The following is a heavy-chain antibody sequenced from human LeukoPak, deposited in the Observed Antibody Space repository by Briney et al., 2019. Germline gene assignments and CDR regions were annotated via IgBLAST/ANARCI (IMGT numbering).Heavy chain of an antibody. CDR2: INHSGST. Sequence: GSLRLSCAASGFTFSDYYMSWIRQAPGKGLEWVGEINHSGSTNYNPSLKSRVTISVDTSKNQFSLKLSSVTAADTAVYYCARGGQEGYDYVWGSYRPDYNWFDPWGQGTLVTVSS. D-gene: IGHD3-16*02. V-gene: IGHV4-34*01. J-gene: IGHJ5*02. CDR3: ARGGQEGYDYVWGSYRPDYNWFDP. CDR1: GFTFSDYY.